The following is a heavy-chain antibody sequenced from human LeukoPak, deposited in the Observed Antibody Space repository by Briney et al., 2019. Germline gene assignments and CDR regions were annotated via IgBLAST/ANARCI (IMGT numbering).Heavy chain of an antibody. J-gene: IGHJ4*02. CDR3: ERRTAKLLWFGEFYFDY. V-gene: IGHV4-34*01. D-gene: IGHD3-10*01. CDR2: INHSGST. Sequence: PAETLSLTCTVSGGSISSYYWSWIRQPPGKGLEGIGEINHSGSTNYNPSLKSRVTISVDTSKNQFSLKLSSVTAEDTAVYSCERRTAKLLWFGEFYFDYWGQGTLVTVSS. CDR1: GGSISSYY.